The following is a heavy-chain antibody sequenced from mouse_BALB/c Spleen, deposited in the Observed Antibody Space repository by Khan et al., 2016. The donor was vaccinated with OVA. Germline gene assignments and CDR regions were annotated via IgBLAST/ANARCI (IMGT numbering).Heavy chain of an antibody. D-gene: IGHD2-4*01. CDR1: GYSITSGYA. CDR2: ISYSGGT. J-gene: IGHJ2*01. Sequence: EVQLVETGPGLVKPSQSLYLTCTVTGYSITSGYAWNWIRQFPGNKLEWMGYISYSGGTSYNPSLKSRISITRDKSKNQFFLQLNSVTTEDTATYYCARGNYDGYYFDYWGQGTTLTVSS. CDR3: ARGNYDGYYFDY. V-gene: IGHV3-2*02.